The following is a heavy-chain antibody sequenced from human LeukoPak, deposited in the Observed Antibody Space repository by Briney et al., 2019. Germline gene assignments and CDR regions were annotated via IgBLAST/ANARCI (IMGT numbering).Heavy chain of an antibody. CDR3: ATGRPDFWSAAVDP. V-gene: IGHV1-69*13. CDR2: IIPIFGTA. J-gene: IGHJ5*02. Sequence: SVKVSCKASGGTFSSYAISWVRQAPGQGLEWMGGIIPIFGTANYAQKFQGRVTITADESTSTAYMELSSLRSEDTAVYYCATGRPDFWSAAVDPWGQGTLVTVSS. CDR1: GGTFSSYA. D-gene: IGHD3-3*01.